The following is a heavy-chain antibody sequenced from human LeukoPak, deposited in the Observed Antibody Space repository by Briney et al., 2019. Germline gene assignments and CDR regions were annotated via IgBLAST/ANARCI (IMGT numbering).Heavy chain of an antibody. V-gene: IGHV3-74*01. CDR3: SRDRRTWFYP. CDR2: ITSDGSDT. CDR1: GFTFSSYW. Sequence: GGSLRLSCAASGFTFSSYWMHWVRQVPGKGLVWVSRITSDGSDTIYADSVRGRFTISRDNAKNTLYLQMNSLRAEDTALYYCSRDRRTWFYPWGQGTLVTVSS. J-gene: IGHJ5*02.